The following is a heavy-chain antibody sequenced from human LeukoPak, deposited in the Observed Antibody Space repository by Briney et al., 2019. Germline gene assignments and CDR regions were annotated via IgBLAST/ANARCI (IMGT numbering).Heavy chain of an antibody. V-gene: IGHV4-34*01. D-gene: IGHD3-22*01. CDR3: ARGGRYYDSSGYTHRYYFDN. Sequence: GSLRLSCAASGFTVSSNYMSWVRQPPGKGLEWIGEINYSGTTNYNSSLKSRVTISVDTSKNQFSLKLSSATAADTAVYYCARGGRYYDSSGYTHRYYFDNWGQGTLVTVSS. CDR1: GFTVSSNY. CDR2: INYSGTT. J-gene: IGHJ4*02.